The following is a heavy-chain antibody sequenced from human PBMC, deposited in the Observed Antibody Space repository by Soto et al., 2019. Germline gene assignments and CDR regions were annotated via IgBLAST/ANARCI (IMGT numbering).Heavy chain of an antibody. V-gene: IGHV3-9*01. CDR1: GFTFDDYA. CDR2: ISWNSGSI. CDR3: AKWYSSCWYGWYFDL. J-gene: IGHJ2*01. Sequence: EVQLVESGGGLVQPGRSLRLSCAASGFTFDDYAMHWVRQAPGKGLEWVSGISWNSGSIGYAGSVKGRFTISRDNAKNSLYLQMNSLRAEDTALYYCAKWYSSCWYGWYFDLWGRGTLVTVS. D-gene: IGHD6-19*01.